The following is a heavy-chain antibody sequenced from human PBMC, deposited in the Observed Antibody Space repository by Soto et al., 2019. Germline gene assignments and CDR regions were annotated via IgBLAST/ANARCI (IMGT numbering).Heavy chain of an antibody. CDR2: IDPSDSYT. D-gene: IGHD2-21*01. V-gene: IGHV5-10-1*01. Sequence: SGESLKISCKGSGYSFTSYWISWVRQMPGKGLEWMGRIDPSDSYTNYSPSFQGHVTISADKSISTAYLQWSSLKASDTAMYYCARPYGGDDAFDIWGQGTMVTVSS. J-gene: IGHJ3*02. CDR3: ARPYGGDDAFDI. CDR1: GYSFTSYW.